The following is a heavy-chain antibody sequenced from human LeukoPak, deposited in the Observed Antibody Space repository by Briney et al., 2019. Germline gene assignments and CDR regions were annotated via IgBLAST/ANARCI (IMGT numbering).Heavy chain of an antibody. V-gene: IGHV3-30*02. CDR3: AKGGLRGKYFFDY. CDR1: GFSFSSFA. Sequence: GGSLRLSCATSGFSFSSFAMHWVRRAPGKGLEWVAVIWYDGSRKYYADSVKGRFTISRDNSKNTLDLQMISLRAEDTAVYYCAKGGLRGKYFFDYWGQGTLVTVSS. CDR2: IWYDGSRK. D-gene: IGHD1-26*01. J-gene: IGHJ4*02.